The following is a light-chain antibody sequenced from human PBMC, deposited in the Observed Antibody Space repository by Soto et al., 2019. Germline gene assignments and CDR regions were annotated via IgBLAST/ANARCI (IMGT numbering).Light chain of an antibody. V-gene: IGLV1-47*01. CDR1: SSTIGSNY. CDR2: KNT. J-gene: IGLJ1*01. Sequence: QSVLSQPPSASGTPGQTVTISCSGSSSTIGSNYVFWYQQLPGTAPKLLIYKNTQRPSGFHDRFSGSKSGTSDSLAISGLRSEDEADYYCAAWDVRLGGRVFGTGSKLTVL. CDR3: AAWDVRLGGRV.